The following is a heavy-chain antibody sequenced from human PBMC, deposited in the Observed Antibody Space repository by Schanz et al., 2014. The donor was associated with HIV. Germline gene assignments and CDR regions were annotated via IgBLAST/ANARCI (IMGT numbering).Heavy chain of an antibody. CDR2: INWKSDSI. CDR1: GFIFDDYA. V-gene: IGHV3-9*01. CDR3: ATLPTYYGMDV. D-gene: IGHD2-21*02. J-gene: IGHJ6*02. Sequence: VQLVESGGGLVKPGGSLRLSCAASGFIFDDYAMHWVRQAPGKGLEWVSGINWKSDSIGYADSVKGRFTISRDNAKNSLYLQMNSLRAEDTAVYYCATLPTYYGMDVWGQGTTVTVSS.